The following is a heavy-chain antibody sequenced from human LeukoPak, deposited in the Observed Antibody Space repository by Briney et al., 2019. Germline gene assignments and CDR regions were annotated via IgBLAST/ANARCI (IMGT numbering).Heavy chain of an antibody. CDR3: ARVVATIGNYYFDY. J-gene: IGHJ4*02. D-gene: IGHD5-12*01. V-gene: IGHV1-69*06. Sequence: ASVKVSCKASGGTFSSYAISWVRQAPGQGLEWMGGIIPIFGTANYAQKFQGRVTITADKSTSTAYMELSSLRSEDTAVYYCARVVATIGNYYFDYWGQGTLVTVSS. CDR1: GGTFSSYA. CDR2: IIPIFGTA.